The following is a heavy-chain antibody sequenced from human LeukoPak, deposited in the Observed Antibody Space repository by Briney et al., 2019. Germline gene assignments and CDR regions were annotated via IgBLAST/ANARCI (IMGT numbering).Heavy chain of an antibody. CDR2: ISSSSSYI. CDR3: ARDYYKNFDY. CDR1: GFTFSSYT. D-gene: IGHD3-22*01. Sequence: PGGSLRLSCAASGFTFSSYTMNWVRQAPGKGLEWVSAISSSSSYIYYADSVKGRFTISRDNAKNSLYLQMNSLRAEDTAVCYCARDYYKNFDYWGQGTLVTVSS. V-gene: IGHV3-21*01. J-gene: IGHJ4*02.